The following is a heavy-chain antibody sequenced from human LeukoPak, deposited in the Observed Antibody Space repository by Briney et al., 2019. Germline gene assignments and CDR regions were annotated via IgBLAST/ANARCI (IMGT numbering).Heavy chain of an antibody. Sequence: ASVKVSCKASGYTFTGYYMHWVRQAPGQGLEWMGWINPNSGGTNYAQKFQGRVTITRDTSISTAYMELSRLRSDDTAVYYCARERITMVRGVTSDIWGQGTMVTVSS. CDR3: ARERITMVRGVTSDI. V-gene: IGHV1-2*02. D-gene: IGHD3-10*01. J-gene: IGHJ3*02. CDR1: GYTFTGYY. CDR2: INPNSGGT.